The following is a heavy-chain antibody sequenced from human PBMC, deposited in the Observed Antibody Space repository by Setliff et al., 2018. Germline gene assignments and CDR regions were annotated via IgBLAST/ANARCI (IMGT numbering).Heavy chain of an antibody. D-gene: IGHD5-12*01. Sequence: SLRLSCTGSGLSLGDYAMYWVRQTPGKGLEWVGFIRTKTYGGTAEYAASVKGRFILSRDDARNIAYLQMNSLTTEDTAVYYCTRDPGGYDFDPWGQGTLVTVSS. J-gene: IGHJ5*02. CDR2: IRTKTYGGTA. CDR3: TRDPGGYDFDP. V-gene: IGHV3-49*04. CDR1: GLSLGDYA.